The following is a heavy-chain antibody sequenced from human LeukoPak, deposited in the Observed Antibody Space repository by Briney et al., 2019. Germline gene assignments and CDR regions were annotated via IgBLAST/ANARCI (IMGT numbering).Heavy chain of an antibody. V-gene: IGHV1-18*01. CDR2: ISAYNGNT. CDR3: ARDLEGIVGATNHY. CDR1: GYTFTSYG. J-gene: IGHJ4*02. Sequence: ASVKVSCKASGYTFTSYGISWARQAPGQGLEWMGWISAYNGNTNYAQKLQGKVTMTTDTSTSTAYMELRSLRSDDTAVYYCARDLEGIVGATNHYWGQGTLVTVSS. D-gene: IGHD1-26*01.